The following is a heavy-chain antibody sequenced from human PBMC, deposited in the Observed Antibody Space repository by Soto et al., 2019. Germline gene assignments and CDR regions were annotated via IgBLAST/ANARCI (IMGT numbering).Heavy chain of an antibody. V-gene: IGHV4-39*01. Sequence: SETLSLTCTVSGGSISISSYYWCWIRQPPGKGLEWIGSIYYSGSTYYNPSLKSRVTISVDTSKNQFSLKLSSVTAADTAVYHCARVEGFGEFGEGPNYYYYYYMDVWGKGTTVTVSS. CDR2: IYYSGST. CDR3: ARVEGFGEFGEGPNYYYYYYMDV. D-gene: IGHD3-10*01. CDR1: GGSISISSYY. J-gene: IGHJ6*03.